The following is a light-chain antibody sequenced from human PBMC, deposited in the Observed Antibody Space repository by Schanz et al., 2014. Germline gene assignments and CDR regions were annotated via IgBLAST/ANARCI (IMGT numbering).Light chain of an antibody. J-gene: IGKJ1*01. CDR2: DAS. CDR1: HGISNS. CDR3: QQYYSYWA. Sequence: IQMTQSPSSLSASVGDRVTITCRTSHGISNSLAWYQQKPGKAPKLLISDASSLESGVPSRFSGSGSGTEFTLTISSLQPDDVATYYCQQYYSYWAFGQGTKVEIK. V-gene: IGKV1-13*02.